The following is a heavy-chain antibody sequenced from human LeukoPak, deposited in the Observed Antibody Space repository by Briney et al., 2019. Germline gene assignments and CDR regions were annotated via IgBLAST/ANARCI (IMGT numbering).Heavy chain of an antibody. V-gene: IGHV4-4*07. Sequence: SETLSLTCTDSGGSISSYYWSWIRQPAGKGLEWIGRIYTSGSTNYNPSLKSRVTMSVDTSKNQFSLKLSSVTAADTAVYYCARWSTVVSYFDYWGQGTLVTVSS. J-gene: IGHJ4*02. D-gene: IGHD4-23*01. CDR1: GGSISSYY. CDR2: IYTSGST. CDR3: ARWSTVVSYFDY.